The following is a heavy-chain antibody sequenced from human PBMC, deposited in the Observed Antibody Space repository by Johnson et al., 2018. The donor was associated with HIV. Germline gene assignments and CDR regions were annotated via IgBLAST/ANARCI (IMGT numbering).Heavy chain of an antibody. J-gene: IGHJ3*02. Sequence: VQLVESGGGLVKPGGSLRLSCAASGFTVSTNYMSWVRQAPGKGLECVSVLYSGGSPYYADSVKGRFTLSRDHAKNSLYLQMNSLRAEDTAVYYCARDGGIYYYDSSGPILWAFDIWGQGTMVTVSS. D-gene: IGHD3-22*01. CDR2: LYSGGSP. V-gene: IGHV3-66*01. CDR3: ARDGGIYYYDSSGPILWAFDI. CDR1: GFTVSTNY.